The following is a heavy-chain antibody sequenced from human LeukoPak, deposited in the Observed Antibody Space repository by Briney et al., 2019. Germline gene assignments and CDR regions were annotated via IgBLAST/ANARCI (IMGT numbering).Heavy chain of an antibody. D-gene: IGHD3-10*01. Sequence: SQTLSLTCTVSGGSISSGGYYWSWIRQPPGKGLEWIGYIYHSGSTYYNPSLKSRVTISVDRSKNQFSLKLSSVTAADTAVYYCARASVSRWGYYYYGMDVWGQGTTVTVSS. CDR2: IYHSGST. V-gene: IGHV4-30-2*01. CDR3: ARASVSRWGYYYYGMDV. J-gene: IGHJ6*02. CDR1: GGSISSGGYY.